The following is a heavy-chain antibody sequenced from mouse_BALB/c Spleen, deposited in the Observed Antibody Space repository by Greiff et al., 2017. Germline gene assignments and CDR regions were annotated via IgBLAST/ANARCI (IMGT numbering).Heavy chain of an antibody. J-gene: IGHJ2*01. D-gene: IGHD2-5*01. CDR3: ARSSNYDY. V-gene: IGHV3-2*02. Sequence: EVQLQQSGPGLVKPSQSLSLTCTVTGYSITSDYAWNWIRQFPGNQLEWMGYISYSGSTSYNPSLKSRISITRDTSKNQFFLQLNSVTTEDTATYYCARSSNYDYWGQGTTLTVSS. CDR1: GYSITSDYA. CDR2: ISYSGST.